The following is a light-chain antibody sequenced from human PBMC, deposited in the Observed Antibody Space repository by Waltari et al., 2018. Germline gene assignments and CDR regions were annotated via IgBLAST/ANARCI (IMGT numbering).Light chain of an antibody. CDR2: CDS. V-gene: IGLV3-21*01. CDR1: SIGSRS. Sequence: SYVLTQPPSVSVAPGKAARITCGGNSIGSRSVHWHQQKPGQAPVLVIYCDSDRPSGIPERISGSKSGNTATLTISRVEAGDEAAYYCQLWESGSDRVVFGGGTKLTVL. CDR3: QLWESGSDRVV. J-gene: IGLJ2*01.